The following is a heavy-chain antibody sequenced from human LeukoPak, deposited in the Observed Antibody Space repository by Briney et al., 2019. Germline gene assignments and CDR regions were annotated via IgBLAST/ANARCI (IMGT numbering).Heavy chain of an antibody. D-gene: IGHD6-6*01. CDR2: INPNTGGT. V-gene: IGHV1-2*02. J-gene: IGHJ4*02. Sequence: GASVKVSCKASGYTFTGFYMHWVRQAPGQGFEWMGWINPNTGGTNYAQKFQGRVTMTRDTSITTAYMELSGLTSDDTAVYYCASYPRYSSWPPFDYWGQGTLVTVSP. CDR1: GYTFTGFY. CDR3: ASYPRYSSWPPFDY.